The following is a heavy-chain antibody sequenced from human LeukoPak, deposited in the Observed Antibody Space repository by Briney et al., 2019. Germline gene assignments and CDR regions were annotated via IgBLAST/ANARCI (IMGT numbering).Heavy chain of an antibody. CDR3: ARELEQYYYDSSGSPYFDY. D-gene: IGHD3-22*01. Sequence: AASVKVSCKPSGYSFTGYYMHWVRQAPGQGLEWMGWINPNSGGTNYAQKFQDRVTMTRDTSISTAYMELSRLRSDDTAVYYCARELEQYYYDSSGSPYFDYWGQGTLVTVSS. CDR1: GYSFTGYY. J-gene: IGHJ4*02. CDR2: INPNSGGT. V-gene: IGHV1-2*02.